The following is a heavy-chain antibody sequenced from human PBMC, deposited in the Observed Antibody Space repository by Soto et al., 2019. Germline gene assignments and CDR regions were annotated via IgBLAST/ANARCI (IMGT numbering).Heavy chain of an antibody. CDR3: ARRARYSGYDWAYYFDY. V-gene: IGHV4-39*01. J-gene: IGHJ4*02. CDR2: IYYSGST. Sequence: SETLSLTCTVSGGSISSGGYYWSWIRQHPGKGLEWIGYIYYSGSTYYNPSLKSRVTISVDTSKNQFSLKLSSVTAADTAVYYCARRARYSGYDWAYYFDYWGQGTLVTVSS. D-gene: IGHD5-12*01. CDR1: GGSISSGGYY.